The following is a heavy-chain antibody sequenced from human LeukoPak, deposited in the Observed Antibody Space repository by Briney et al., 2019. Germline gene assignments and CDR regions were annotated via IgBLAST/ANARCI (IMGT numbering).Heavy chain of an antibody. V-gene: IGHV3-21*01. J-gene: IGHJ4*02. CDR2: ISSSSSYI. Sequence: PGGSLRLSCAASGFTFSSYSMNWVRQAPGKGLEWVSSISSSSSYIYYADSVKGRFTISRDNAKNSLYLQMNSLRAEDTAVYYCARESGAGAPDRYLGQGTLVTVSS. D-gene: IGHD1-26*01. CDR3: ARESGAGAPDRY. CDR1: GFTFSSYS.